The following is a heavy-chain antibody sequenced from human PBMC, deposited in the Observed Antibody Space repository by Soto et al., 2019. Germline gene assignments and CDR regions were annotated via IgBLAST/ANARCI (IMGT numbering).Heavy chain of an antibody. Sequence: ASVKVSCKASGYTFTGYYMHWVRQAPGQGLEWMGWINPNSGGTNYAQKFQGRVTMTRDTSISTAYMELSRLRSDDTAVYYCARGGKDGSGSQGHNWFDPWGQGTLVTVSS. J-gene: IGHJ5*02. V-gene: IGHV1-2*02. CDR1: GYTFTGYY. CDR2: INPNSGGT. CDR3: ARGGKDGSGSQGHNWFDP. D-gene: IGHD3-10*01.